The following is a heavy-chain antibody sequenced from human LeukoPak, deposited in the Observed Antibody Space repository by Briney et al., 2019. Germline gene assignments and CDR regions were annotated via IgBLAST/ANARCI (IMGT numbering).Heavy chain of an antibody. Sequence: GGSLRLSCAASGFTASSNYMSWVRQAPGKGLEWVSVIYSGGSTYYTDSVKGRFTISRDNSKNTLYLQMNSLRAEDTAVYYCAKETKYYYDSSGYYYDAFDIWGQGTMVTVSS. CDR1: GFTASSNY. J-gene: IGHJ3*02. D-gene: IGHD3-22*01. V-gene: IGHV3-53*01. CDR2: IYSGGST. CDR3: AKETKYYYDSSGYYYDAFDI.